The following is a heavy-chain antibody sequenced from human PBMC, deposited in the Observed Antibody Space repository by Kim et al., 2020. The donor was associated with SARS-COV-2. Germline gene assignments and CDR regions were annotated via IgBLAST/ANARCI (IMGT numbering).Heavy chain of an antibody. Sequence: SETLSLTCTVSGGSIRRVGYYWSWIRQHPGKGLEWIGYIYYSGSTYYNPSLKSRVTISVDTSKNQFSLKLSSVTAADTAVYYCARETGGALASGSYYPDSWGQGTLVTVSS. CDR2: IYYSGST. CDR1: GGSIRRVGYY. J-gene: IGHJ4*02. D-gene: IGHD3-10*01. CDR3: ARETGGALASGSYYPDS. V-gene: IGHV4-31*03.